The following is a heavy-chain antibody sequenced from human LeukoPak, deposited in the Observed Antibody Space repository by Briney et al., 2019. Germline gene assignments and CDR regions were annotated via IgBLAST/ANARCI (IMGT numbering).Heavy chain of an antibody. CDR1: GFTFSHYT. J-gene: IGHJ4*02. Sequence: GGSLRLSCAASGFTFSHYTMKWVPQARGKGLEWVSYIIHYADSVKGRFTITRDNANNSLYLQMSSLRAEDTALYYCARDDNWNDKPFDHWGQGALVTVSS. D-gene: IGHD1-20*01. CDR3: ARDDNWNDKPFDH. CDR2: II. V-gene: IGHV3-21*01.